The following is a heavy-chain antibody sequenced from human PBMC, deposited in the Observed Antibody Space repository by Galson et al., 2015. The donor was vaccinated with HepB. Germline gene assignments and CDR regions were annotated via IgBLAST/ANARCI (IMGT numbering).Heavy chain of an antibody. V-gene: IGHV3-74*01. D-gene: IGHD2-2*01. CDR1: GFIFSNYW. CDR2: INTDGTFL. J-gene: IGHJ5*02. Sequence: SLSLSCAASGFIFSNYWLHWVRQTPGKGPVWISRINTDGTFLSYADSVKGRFTISSDHATHTLYLQMNSLRAEDTAVYYCARVARYGGGASCYGWFEPGGQGTQVTVSS. CDR3: ARVARYGGGASCYGWFEP.